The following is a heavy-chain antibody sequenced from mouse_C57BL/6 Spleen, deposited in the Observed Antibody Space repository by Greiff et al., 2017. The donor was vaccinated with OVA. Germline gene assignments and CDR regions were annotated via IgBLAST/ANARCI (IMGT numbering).Heavy chain of an antibody. Sequence: SGPELVKPGASVKIPCKASGYTFTDYNMDWVKQSHGKSLEWIGDINPNNGGTIYNQKFKGKATLTVDKSSSTAYMELRSLTSEDTAVYYCARREYDYGGFDYWGQGTTLTVSS. D-gene: IGHD2-4*01. CDR1: GYTFTDYN. J-gene: IGHJ2*01. CDR3: ARREYDYGGFDY. CDR2: INPNNGGT. V-gene: IGHV1-18*01.